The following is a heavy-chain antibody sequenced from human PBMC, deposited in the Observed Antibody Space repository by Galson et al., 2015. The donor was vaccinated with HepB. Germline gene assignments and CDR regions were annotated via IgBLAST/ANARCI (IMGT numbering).Heavy chain of an antibody. CDR3: ARDGGGWSIDY. Sequence: SLRLSCAASGFTFSSYEMNWVRQAPGKGLEWVSYTNSRGRNIDYADSVKGRFTISRDNAKNLLYLQMNSLRAEDTAVYYCARDGGGWSIDYWGQGILVTASS. V-gene: IGHV3-48*03. J-gene: IGHJ4*02. CDR1: GFTFSSYE. CDR2: TNSRGRNI. D-gene: IGHD6-19*01.